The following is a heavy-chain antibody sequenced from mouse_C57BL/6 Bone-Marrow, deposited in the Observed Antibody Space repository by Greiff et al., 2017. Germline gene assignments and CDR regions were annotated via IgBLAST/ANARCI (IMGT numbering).Heavy chain of an antibody. CDR2: IYPGDGDT. Sequence: VQLKESGPELVKPGASVKISCKASGYAFSSSWMNWVKQRPGKGLEWIGRIYPGDGDTNYNGKFKGKATLTADKSSSTAYMQLSSLTSEDSAVYFCARAYYYGHFDYWGQGTTLTVSS. V-gene: IGHV1-82*01. J-gene: IGHJ2*01. CDR1: GYAFSSSW. D-gene: IGHD1-1*01. CDR3: ARAYYYGHFDY.